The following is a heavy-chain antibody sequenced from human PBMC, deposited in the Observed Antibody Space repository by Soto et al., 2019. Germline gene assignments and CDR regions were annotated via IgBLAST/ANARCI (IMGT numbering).Heavy chain of an antibody. D-gene: IGHD3-9*01. V-gene: IGHV5-10-1*01. CDR2: IDPSDSYT. Sequence: GESLKISCKGSGYSFTSYWISWVRQMPGKGLEWMGRIDPSDSYTNYSPSFQGHVTISADKSISTAYLQWSSLKASDTAMYYCARYSADYYDILTGYYKGYYYGMDVWGQETTVTVS. CDR3: ARYSADYYDILTGYYKGYYYGMDV. CDR1: GYSFTSYW. J-gene: IGHJ6*02.